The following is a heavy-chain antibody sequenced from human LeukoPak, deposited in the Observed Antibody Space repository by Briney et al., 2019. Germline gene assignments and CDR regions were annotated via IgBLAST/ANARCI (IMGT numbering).Heavy chain of an antibody. V-gene: IGHV3-23*01. CDR3: AKDLAYSPIDYSGSYLTDGGATNYYYMDV. Sequence: HAGGSLRLSCAASGFTFSSYAMSWVRQAPGKGLEWVSAISGSGGSTYYADSVKGRFTISRDNSKNTLYLQMNSLRAEDTAVYYCAKDLAYSPIDYSGSYLTDGGATNYYYMDVWGKGTTVTVSS. CDR2: ISGSGGST. J-gene: IGHJ6*03. CDR1: GFTFSSYA. D-gene: IGHD1-26*01.